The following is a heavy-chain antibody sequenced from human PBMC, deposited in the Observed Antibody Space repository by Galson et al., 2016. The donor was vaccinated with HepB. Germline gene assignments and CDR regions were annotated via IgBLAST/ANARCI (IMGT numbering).Heavy chain of an antibody. D-gene: IGHD5-24*01. V-gene: IGHV3-74*01. CDR3: ARGYNYGLDL. J-gene: IGHJ5*02. CDR1: GFRFSKSW. CDR2: IIPDGSDT. Sequence: SLRLSCAASGFRFSKSWMHWVRQTPGKGLLWVSNIIPDGSDTYYAASVKGRYTISRDNAKDTLYLQMNSLTAEDTAVYYCARGYNYGLDLWGQGILVAVST.